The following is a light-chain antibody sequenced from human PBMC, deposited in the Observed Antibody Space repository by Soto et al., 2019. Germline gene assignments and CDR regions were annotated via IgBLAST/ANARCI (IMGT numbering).Light chain of an antibody. CDR2: GAS. CDR3: HHYNNWPRT. V-gene: IGKV3-15*01. Sequence: EIVMTQSPATLSVSPEERATLSCRANQSVSSNLAWYQQKPGQAPRLLIYGASTRATGIPARFSGSGSGTEFTLTISSLQSEDFAVYYCHHYNNWPRTFGQGTKVEIK. J-gene: IGKJ1*01. CDR1: QSVSSN.